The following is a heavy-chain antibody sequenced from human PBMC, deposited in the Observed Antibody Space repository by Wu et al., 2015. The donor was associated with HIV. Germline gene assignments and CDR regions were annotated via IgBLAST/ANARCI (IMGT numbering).Heavy chain of an antibody. CDR2: IIHMFGTT. V-gene: IGHV1-69*12. CDR3: ARVAKAAGPITDYYMDL. CDR1: GDSFNNYV. Sequence: QVQLVQSGIEIKKPGSSVKVSCEASGDSFNNYVIDWVRQAPGQGPEWIGGIIHMFGTTKYAQKFQGRVTITADDLTSTIYLELSSLTSEDTAVYYCARVAKAAGPITDYYMDLWGKGTTVIVSS. D-gene: IGHD1-20*01. J-gene: IGHJ6*03.